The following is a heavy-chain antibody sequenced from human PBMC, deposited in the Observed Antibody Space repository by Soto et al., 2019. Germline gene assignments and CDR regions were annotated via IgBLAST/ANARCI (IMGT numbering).Heavy chain of an antibody. D-gene: IGHD3-10*01. CDR2: INPSGGST. CDR3: AREVGYYGSGSYPYYYGMDV. J-gene: IGHJ6*02. Sequence: ASVKVSCKASGYTFTSYDMHWVLQAPGQGLEWMGIINPSGGSTSYAQKFQGRVTMTRDTSTSTVYMELSSLRSEDTAVYYCAREVGYYGSGSYPYYYGMDVWGQGTTVTV. CDR1: GYTFTSYD. V-gene: IGHV1-46*01.